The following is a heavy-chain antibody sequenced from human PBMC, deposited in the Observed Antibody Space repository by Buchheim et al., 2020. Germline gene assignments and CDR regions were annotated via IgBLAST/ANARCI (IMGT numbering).Heavy chain of an antibody. CDR1: GFTFSSYG. J-gene: IGHJ6*02. Sequence: QVQLEESGGGVVQPGRSLRLSCAASGFTFSSYGMHWVRQAPGKGLEWVAVIWYDGSNKYYADSVKGRFTISRDNSKNTLYLQMNSLRAEDTAVYYCARDSETTSQYYYGMDVWGQGTT. D-gene: IGHD1-7*01. CDR2: IWYDGSNK. V-gene: IGHV3-33*01. CDR3: ARDSETTSQYYYGMDV.